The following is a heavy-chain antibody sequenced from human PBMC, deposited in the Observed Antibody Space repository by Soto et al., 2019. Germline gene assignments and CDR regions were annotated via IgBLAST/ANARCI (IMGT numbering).Heavy chain of an antibody. Sequence: PSETLSLTCTVSGGSISNHYWSWIRQPPGKGLEWIGYIYYNGNTNYNPPLKSRVTMSVDTSKNQISLKLSSVTAADTAVYYCAGAFYSSTCCFGYWGKANLVTVYS. CDR3: AGAFYSSTCCFGY. J-gene: IGHJ4*02. CDR2: IYYNGNT. D-gene: IGHD6-6*01. CDR1: GGSISNHY. V-gene: IGHV4-59*11.